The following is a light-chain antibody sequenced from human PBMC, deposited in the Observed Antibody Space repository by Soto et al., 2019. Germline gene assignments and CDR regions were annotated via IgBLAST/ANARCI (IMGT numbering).Light chain of an antibody. CDR3: SSYTSTNIWA. CDR1: SSDVGGYKY. CDR2: EVS. V-gene: IGLV2-14*01. Sequence: QSALTQPASVSGSPGQSITISCTGTSSDVGGYKYVSWYQQHPGKAPKLMIYEVSYRPSGVSDRFSGSKSGNTASLTISGLQAEDESDYYCSSYTSTNIWAFGGGTKLTVL. J-gene: IGLJ3*02.